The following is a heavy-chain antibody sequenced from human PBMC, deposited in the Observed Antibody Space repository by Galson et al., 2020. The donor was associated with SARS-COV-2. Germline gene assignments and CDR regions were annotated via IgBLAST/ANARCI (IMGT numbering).Heavy chain of an antibody. J-gene: IGHJ4*02. D-gene: IGHD4-17*01. Sequence: GESLKISCAASGFTFSSYAMHWVRQAPGKGLEWVAVISYDGSNKYYADSVKGRFTISRDNSKNTLYLQMNSLRAEDTAVYYCARGLGGNYGPFDYWGQGTLVTVSS. CDR3: ARGLGGNYGPFDY. V-gene: IGHV3-30*01. CDR2: ISYDGSNK. CDR1: GFTFSSYA.